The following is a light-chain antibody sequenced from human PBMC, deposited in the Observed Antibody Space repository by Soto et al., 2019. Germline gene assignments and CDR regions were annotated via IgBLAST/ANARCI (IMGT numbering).Light chain of an antibody. Sequence: DIQTTQSPYTLSASVGDRFTITCRASQGISNYLAWYQQKPGKVPKLLIYAAYTLQSGVTSRFSGSGSGTDFTLTISSLQPEDVATYYCQKYNSAPHTFGQGTRLEIK. J-gene: IGKJ5*01. CDR1: QGISNY. V-gene: IGKV1-27*01. CDR3: QKYNSAPHT. CDR2: AAY.